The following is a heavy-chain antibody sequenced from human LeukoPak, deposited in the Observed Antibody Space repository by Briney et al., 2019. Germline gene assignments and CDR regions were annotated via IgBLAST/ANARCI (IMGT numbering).Heavy chain of an antibody. Sequence: GGSLRLSCAASGFTFSSYWMHWVRQAPGKGLVWVSRINSDGSSTSYADSVKGRFTISRDNAKNTLYLQMNSLRVEDTAVYYCARAGGNYVSPFDYWGQGTLVTVSS. D-gene: IGHD1-7*01. V-gene: IGHV3-74*01. CDR3: ARAGGNYVSPFDY. CDR2: INSDGSST. J-gene: IGHJ4*02. CDR1: GFTFSSYW.